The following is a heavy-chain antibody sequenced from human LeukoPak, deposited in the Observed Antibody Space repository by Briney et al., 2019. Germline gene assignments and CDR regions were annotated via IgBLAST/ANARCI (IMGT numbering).Heavy chain of an antibody. J-gene: IGHJ6*03. V-gene: IGHV4-34*01. CDR2: INHSGST. Sequence: SETLSLTCAVYGGSFSGYYWSWIRQPPGKGLEWIGEINHSGSTNYNPSLKSRVTISVDTSKNQFSLKLSSVTAADTAVYYCARHKGIAVVGTPRNYYYYMDVWGKGTTVTISS. CDR3: ARHKGIAVVGTPRNYYYYMDV. CDR1: GGSFSGYY. D-gene: IGHD6-19*01.